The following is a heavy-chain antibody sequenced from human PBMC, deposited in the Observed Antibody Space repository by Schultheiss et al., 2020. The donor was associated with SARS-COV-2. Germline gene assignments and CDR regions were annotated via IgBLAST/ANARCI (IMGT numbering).Heavy chain of an antibody. J-gene: IGHJ6*02. D-gene: IGHD4-17*01. V-gene: IGHV3-7*01. Sequence: GGSLRLSCAASGFTFSSYWMSWVRQAPGKGLEWVANIKQDGSEKYNVDSVKGRFTISRDNAKNSLYLQMNSLRAEDTAVYYCARCRPQLDYGDYEDYYYYGMDVWGQGTTVTVSS. CDR3: ARCRPQLDYGDYEDYYYYGMDV. CDR1: GFTFSSYW. CDR2: IKQDGSEK.